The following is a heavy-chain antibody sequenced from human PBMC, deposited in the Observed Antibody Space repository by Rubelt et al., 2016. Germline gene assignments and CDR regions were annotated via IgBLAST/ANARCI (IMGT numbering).Heavy chain of an antibody. Sequence: QLQLQESGPGLVKPSETLSLTCAVYGGSFSGYYWSWIRQPPGKGLEWIWEINHSGSTNYNPSLKSRVTRSVDTCENQFSLKLSCVTAADTAVYYCARVGYSSSWYSSYYYYGMDVWGQGTTVTVSS. CDR1: GGSFSGYY. J-gene: IGHJ6*02. D-gene: IGHD6-13*01. V-gene: IGHV4-34*01. CDR2: INHSGST. CDR3: ARVGYSSSWYSSYYYYGMDV.